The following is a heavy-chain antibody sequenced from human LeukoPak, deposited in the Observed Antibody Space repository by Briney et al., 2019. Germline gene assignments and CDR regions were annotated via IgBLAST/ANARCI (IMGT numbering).Heavy chain of an antibody. CDR1: GFTFSNDW. Sequence: GGSLRLSCAASGFTFSNDWMHWVRQAPGKGLVWVSRINREGSSTSYADSVKGRFTISRDNAKNTLYLQMNSLRAEDTAVYYCASRDQSCSGDTCYPIDYWGQGTLVTVSS. D-gene: IGHD2-15*01. CDR2: INREGSST. J-gene: IGHJ4*02. CDR3: ASRDQSCSGDTCYPIDY. V-gene: IGHV3-74*01.